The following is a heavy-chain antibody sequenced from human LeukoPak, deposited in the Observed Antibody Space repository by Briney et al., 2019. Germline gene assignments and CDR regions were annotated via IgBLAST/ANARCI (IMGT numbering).Heavy chain of an antibody. CDR1: GFTFSSYE. J-gene: IGHJ6*02. Sequence: PGGSLRLSCAASGFTFSSYEMNWVRQAPGKGLEWVSFISNNGDTITYVDSVKGRFTIYRDNAKNSLYLQMNSLRAEDTAVYYCARWYCSSTNCQSYYYGMDVWGQGTTVTVSS. CDR3: ARWYCSSTNCQSYYYGMDV. D-gene: IGHD2-2*01. V-gene: IGHV3-48*03. CDR2: ISNNGDTI.